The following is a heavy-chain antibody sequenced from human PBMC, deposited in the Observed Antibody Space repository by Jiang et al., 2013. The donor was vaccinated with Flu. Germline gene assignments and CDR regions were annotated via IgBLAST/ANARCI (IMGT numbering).Heavy chain of an antibody. Sequence: SLTCTVSGDSISRYYWSWIRQPPGKRLEWIGYIYYNGITNYNPSLKSRVTISVDKSKNQFSLKLSSVTAADTAVYYCARDPDYGDYAFDYWGQGTLVTVSS. D-gene: IGHD4-17*01. J-gene: IGHJ4*02. V-gene: IGHV4-59*12. CDR1: GDSISRYY. CDR2: IYYNGIT. CDR3: ARDPDYGDYAFDY.